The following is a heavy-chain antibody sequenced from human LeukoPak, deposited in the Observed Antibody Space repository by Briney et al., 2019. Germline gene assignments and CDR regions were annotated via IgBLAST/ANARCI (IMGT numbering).Heavy chain of an antibody. D-gene: IGHD6-13*01. CDR2: INHSGST. CDR3: ARTGGAAADTALDY. V-gene: IGHV4-34*01. Sequence: SETLPLTCAVYGGSFSGYYWSWIRQPPGKGLEWIGEINHSGSTNYNPSLKSRVTISVDTSKNQFSLKLSSVTAADTAVYYCARTGGAAADTALDYWGQGTLVTVSS. J-gene: IGHJ4*02. CDR1: GGSFSGYY.